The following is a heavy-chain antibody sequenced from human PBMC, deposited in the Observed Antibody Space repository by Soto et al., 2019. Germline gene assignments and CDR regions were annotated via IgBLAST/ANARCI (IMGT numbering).Heavy chain of an antibody. CDR1: GFTFSSYG. J-gene: IGHJ5*02. CDR2: ISYDGSNK. CDR3: AKGVVPAAKRVNWFDP. Sequence: PGGSLRLSCAASGFTFSSYGMHWVRQAPGKGLEWVAVISYDGSNKYYADSVKGRFTISRDNSKNTLYLQMNSLRAEDTAVYYCAKGVVPAAKRVNWFDPWGQGTLVTVSS. D-gene: IGHD2-2*01. V-gene: IGHV3-30*18.